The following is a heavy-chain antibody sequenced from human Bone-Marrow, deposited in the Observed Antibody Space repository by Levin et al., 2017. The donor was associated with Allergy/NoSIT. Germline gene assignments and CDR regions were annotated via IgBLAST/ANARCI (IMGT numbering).Heavy chain of an antibody. V-gene: IGHV4-31*03. D-gene: IGHD2-2*01. CDR3: ARDSFLYCSSTSCYGYYYYGMDV. CDR2: IYYSGST. CDR1: GGSISSGGYY. Sequence: SETLSLTCTVSGGSISSGGYYWSWIRQHPGKGLEWIGYIYYSGSTYYNPSLKSRVTISVYTSKNQFSLKLSSVTAADTAVYYCARDSFLYCSSTSCYGYYYYGMDVWGQGTTVTVSS. J-gene: IGHJ6*02.